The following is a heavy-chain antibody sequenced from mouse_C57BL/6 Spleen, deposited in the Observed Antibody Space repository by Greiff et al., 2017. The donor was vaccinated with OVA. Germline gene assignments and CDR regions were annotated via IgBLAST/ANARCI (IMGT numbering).Heavy chain of an antibody. D-gene: IGHD1-1*01. CDR3: ARSSYYYGSSHPYFDY. J-gene: IGHJ2*01. V-gene: IGHV1-50*01. Sequence: QVQLQQPGAELVKPGASVKLSCKASGYTFTSYWMQWVKPRPGQGLEWIGEIDPSDSYTNYNQKLKGKATLTVDTSSSTAYMQLSSLTSEDSAVYYCARSSYYYGSSHPYFDYWGQGTTLTVSS. CDR2: IDPSDSYT. CDR1: GYTFTSYW.